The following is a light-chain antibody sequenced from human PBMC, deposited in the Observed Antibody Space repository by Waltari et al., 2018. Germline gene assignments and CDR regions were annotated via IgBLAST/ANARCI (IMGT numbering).Light chain of an antibody. CDR1: QSVSNNY. CDR2: GAS. CDR3: QDYSSSPYT. V-gene: IGKV3-20*01. Sequence: EIVLTQSPGTLSLSPGERATLPCRASQSVSNNYLAWHQQRRGQAPRLLIYGASIRATGIPDKFSGSGSGTDFTLTISRLEPEDFAVYYCQDYSSSPYTFGQGTKLESK. J-gene: IGKJ2*01.